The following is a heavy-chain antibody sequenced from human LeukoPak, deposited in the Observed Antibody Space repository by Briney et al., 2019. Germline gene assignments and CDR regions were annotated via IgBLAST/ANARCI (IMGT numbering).Heavy chain of an antibody. CDR3: ARGGSSWYRGWFDP. D-gene: IGHD6-13*01. CDR1: GGSFSGYY. J-gene: IGHJ5*02. V-gene: IGHV4-34*01. Sequence: SETLSLTCAVYGGSFSGYYWSWIRQPPGKGLEWIGKINHSGSTNYNPSLKSRVTISVDTSKNQFSLKLSSVTAADTAVYYCARGGSSWYRGWFDPWGQGTLVTVSS. CDR2: INHSGST.